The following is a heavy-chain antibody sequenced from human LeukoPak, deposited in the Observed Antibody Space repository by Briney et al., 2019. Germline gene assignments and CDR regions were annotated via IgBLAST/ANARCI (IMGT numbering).Heavy chain of an antibody. Sequence: GGSLRLSCAASGFTFSSYAMHWVRQAPGKGLEWVAVISYDGSNKYYADSVKGRFTISRDNSKNTLHLQMNSLRAEDTAVYYCARDPLAVAGGTFDYWGQGTLVTVSS. D-gene: IGHD6-19*01. V-gene: IGHV3-30*04. J-gene: IGHJ4*02. CDR3: ARDPLAVAGGTFDY. CDR2: ISYDGSNK. CDR1: GFTFSSYA.